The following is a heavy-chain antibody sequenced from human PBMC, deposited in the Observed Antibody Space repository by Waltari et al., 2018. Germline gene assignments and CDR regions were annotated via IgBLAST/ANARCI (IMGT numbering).Heavy chain of an antibody. CDR3: AKDIAPAGTRYFDY. V-gene: IGHV3-23*01. D-gene: IGHD6-13*01. Sequence: EVQLLESGGGLVQPGGSLRLSCVASGLTLIRYTMSWVRQAPGKGLEWGSSSGGSGISTYYADAVKGRFTISRDNYKDTLYLQRNSLRAEDTAVYYCAKDIAPAGTRYFDYWGQGTLVTVSS. J-gene: IGHJ4*02. CDR1: GLTLIRYT. CDR2: SGGSGIST.